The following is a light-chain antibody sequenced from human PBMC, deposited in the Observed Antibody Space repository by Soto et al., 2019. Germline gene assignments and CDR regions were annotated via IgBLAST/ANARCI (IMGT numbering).Light chain of an antibody. CDR2: GAS. V-gene: IGKV3-20*01. Sequence: EIVLTQSPGTLSLSPEERTTLSCRASQSVTSSFLAWYQQKPGQAPRLLIYGASSRATGIPDRFSGSGSGTDFILTISRLEPEDSAVYYCQQYGSSPVTFGQGTKVEIK. CDR1: QSVTSSF. J-gene: IGKJ1*01. CDR3: QQYGSSPVT.